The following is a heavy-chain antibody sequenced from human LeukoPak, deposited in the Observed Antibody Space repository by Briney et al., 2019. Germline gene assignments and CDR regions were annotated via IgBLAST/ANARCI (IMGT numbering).Heavy chain of an antibody. CDR2: TYYSGST. J-gene: IGHJ4*02. Sequence: PSETLSLTCTVSGGSISSGGYYWSWIRQHPGKGLEWIGYTYYSGSTYYNPSLKSRVTISVDTSKNQFSLKLSSVTAADTAVYYCARGGYSGYESDYWGQGTLVTVSS. V-gene: IGHV4-31*03. D-gene: IGHD5-12*01. CDR3: ARGGYSGYESDY. CDR1: GGSISSGGYY.